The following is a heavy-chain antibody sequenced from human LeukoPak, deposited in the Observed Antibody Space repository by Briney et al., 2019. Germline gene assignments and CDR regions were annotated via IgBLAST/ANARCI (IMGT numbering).Heavy chain of an antibody. V-gene: IGHV3-33*01. CDR2: IWYDGSNK. CDR3: ARDFRGSRFSGSYSDY. J-gene: IGHJ4*02. CDR1: GFTFSSYG. Sequence: GRSLRLSCAASGFTFSSYGMHWVRQAPGKGLEWVAVIWYDGSNKYYADSVKGRFTISRDNSKNTLYLQMNSLRAEDTAVYYCARDFRGSRFSGSYSDYWGQGTLVIVSS. D-gene: IGHD1-26*01.